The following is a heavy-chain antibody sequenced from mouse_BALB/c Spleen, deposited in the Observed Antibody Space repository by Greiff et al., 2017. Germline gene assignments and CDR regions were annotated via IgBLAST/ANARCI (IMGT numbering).Heavy chain of an antibody. D-gene: IGHD4-1*01. CDR3: ARGTGTDAMDY. CDR1: GYTFTDYA. Sequence: VKLVESGAELVRPGVSVKISCKGSGYTFTDYAMHWVKQSHAKSLEWIGVISTYYGDASYNQKFKGKATMTVDKSSSTAYMELARLTSEDSAIYYCARGTGTDAMDYWGQGTSVTVSS. CDR2: ISTYYGDA. J-gene: IGHJ4*01. V-gene: IGHV1S137*01.